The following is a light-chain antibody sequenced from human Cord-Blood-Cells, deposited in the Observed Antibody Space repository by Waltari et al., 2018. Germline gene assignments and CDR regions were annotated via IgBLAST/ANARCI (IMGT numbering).Light chain of an antibody. CDR2: DVS. CDR3: SSYTSSSTLYV. J-gene: IGLJ1*01. V-gene: IGLV2-14*01. CDR1: SRDVGGYNY. Sequence: QSALTQPASVSGSPGQSITISCTGTSRDVGGYNYFSWYQQHPGKAPKLMIYDVSNRPSGFSNRFSGSKSGNTASLTISGLQAEDEADYYCSSYTSSSTLYVFGTGTKVTVL.